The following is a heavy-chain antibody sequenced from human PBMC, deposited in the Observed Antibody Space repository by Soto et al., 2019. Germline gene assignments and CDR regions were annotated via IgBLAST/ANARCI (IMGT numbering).Heavy chain of an antibody. CDR3: ARLNEDTWFDY. V-gene: IGHV4-39*01. J-gene: IGHJ4*02. D-gene: IGHD2-8*01. CDR2: IYYSGST. Sequence: QLQLQESGPGLVKPSETLSLTCTVSGGSISSSSYYWGWIRQPPGKGLEWIGSIYYSGSTYYNPSLKSRVTISVDTSKNQFSLKLSSVTAADTAVYYCARLNEDTWFDYWGQGTLVTVSS. CDR1: GGSISSSSYY.